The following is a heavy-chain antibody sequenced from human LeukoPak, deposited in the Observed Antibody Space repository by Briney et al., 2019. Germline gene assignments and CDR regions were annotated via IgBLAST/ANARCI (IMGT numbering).Heavy chain of an antibody. CDR3: AREAENYHGSGGLPDDY. D-gene: IGHD3-10*01. Sequence: GASVKVSCKASGYTFTNYGISWVRQAPGQGLEWMGWISGYNGNTNYAQKFQGRVTMTTDTSTSTAYMELRSLRSDDTAVFYCAREAENYHGSGGLPDDYWGQGTLVTVSS. V-gene: IGHV1-18*01. J-gene: IGHJ4*02. CDR1: GYTFTNYG. CDR2: ISGYNGNT.